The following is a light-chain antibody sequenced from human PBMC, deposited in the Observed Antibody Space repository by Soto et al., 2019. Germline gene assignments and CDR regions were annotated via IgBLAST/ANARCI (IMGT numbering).Light chain of an antibody. V-gene: IGKV3-15*01. CDR1: QSISSN. Sequence: EVVMTQSPATLSVSPGERATLSCRASQSISSNLAWYQQKAGQAPRLLIYAASTRATGIPARFSGSGSGTEFTLTISSLQSEDFAVYYCQQYDNWPRTFGPGTKVAI. CDR3: QQYDNWPRT. J-gene: IGKJ3*01. CDR2: AAS.